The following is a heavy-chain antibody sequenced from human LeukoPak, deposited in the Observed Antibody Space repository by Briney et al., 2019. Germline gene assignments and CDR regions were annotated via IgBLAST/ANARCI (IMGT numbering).Heavy chain of an antibody. J-gene: IGHJ4*02. Sequence: PSETLSLTCTVSGGSISTKSYYWSWIRQPAGKGLEWIGRIYASGSTDYNPSLKSRVTISRDTSKNEFSLILSSVTAADTAVYYCAGQYTGYDAFDYWGQGTLVTVSS. V-gene: IGHV4-61*02. D-gene: IGHD5-12*01. CDR2: IYASGST. CDR3: AGQYTGYDAFDY. CDR1: GGSISTKSYY.